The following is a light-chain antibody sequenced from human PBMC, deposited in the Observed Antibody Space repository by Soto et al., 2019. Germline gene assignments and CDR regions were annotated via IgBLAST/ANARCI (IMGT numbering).Light chain of an antibody. CDR2: GTS. CDR1: QAINTY. V-gene: IGKV1-39*01. Sequence: DIQMTQSPSFLSASVGDRVTISCRASQAINTYLNWYQQKPGKAPKLLIYGTSDLQTGVPSRFSGGGSGTDFTLHISSLQPADFATYYCQQSYSTLLITFGQGTRLEV. J-gene: IGKJ5*01. CDR3: QQSYSTLLIT.